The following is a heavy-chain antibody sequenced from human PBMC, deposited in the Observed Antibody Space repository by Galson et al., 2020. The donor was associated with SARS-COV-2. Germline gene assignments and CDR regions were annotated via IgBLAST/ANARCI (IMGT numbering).Heavy chain of an antibody. CDR1: GFTFGDYA. CDR2: IRSKAYGGTT. Sequence: GGSLRLSCTASGFTFGDYAMSWFRQAPGKGLEWVGFIRSKAYGGTTEYAASVKGRFTIPRDDSKSIAYLQMNSLKTEDTAVYYCTRDDFWSGFIDYWGQGTLVTVSS. CDR3: TRDDFWSGFIDY. V-gene: IGHV3-49*03. J-gene: IGHJ4*02. D-gene: IGHD3-3*01.